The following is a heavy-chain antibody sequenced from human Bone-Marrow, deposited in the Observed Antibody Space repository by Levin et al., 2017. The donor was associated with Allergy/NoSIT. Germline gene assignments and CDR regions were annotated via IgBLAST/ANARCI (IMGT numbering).Heavy chain of an antibody. V-gene: IGHV3-30*18. J-gene: IGHJ6*02. CDR3: AKGYYDFWTYTGYYYYYGMDV. CDR2: ISYDGSNK. CDR1: GFTFSSYG. D-gene: IGHD3-3*01. Sequence: GGSLRLSCAASGFTFSSYGMHWVRQAPGKGLEWVAVISYDGSNKYYADSVKGRFTISRDNSKNTLYLQMNSLRAEDTAVYYCAKGYYDFWTYTGYYYYYGMDVWGQGTTVTVSS.